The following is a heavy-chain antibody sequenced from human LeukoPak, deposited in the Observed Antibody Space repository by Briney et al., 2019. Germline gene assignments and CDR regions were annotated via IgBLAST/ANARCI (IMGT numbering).Heavy chain of an antibody. CDR3: AADYEDDYGDYEAVSPHYYYYGMDV. CDR1: GFTFTSSA. D-gene: IGHD4-17*01. Sequence: SVKVSCKASGFTFTSSAVQWVRQARGQRLEWIGWIVVGSGNTNYAQKFQERVTITRDMSTSTAYMELSSLRSEDTAVYYCAADYEDDYGDYEAVSPHYYYYGMDVWGQGTTVTVSS. V-gene: IGHV1-58*01. CDR2: IVVGSGNT. J-gene: IGHJ6*02.